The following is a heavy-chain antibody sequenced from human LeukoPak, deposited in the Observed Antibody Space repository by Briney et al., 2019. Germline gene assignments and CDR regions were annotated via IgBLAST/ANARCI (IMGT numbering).Heavy chain of an antibody. V-gene: IGHV4-34*01. Sequence: PSETLSLTCAVYGGSFSGYYWSWIRQPPGKGLEWIGEINHSGSTNYNPSLKSRVTISVDTSKNQFSLKLSSVTAADTAVYYCARKGNFWSGYYRYSFDYWGQGTLATVSS. J-gene: IGHJ4*02. CDR1: GGSFSGYY. D-gene: IGHD3-3*01. CDR2: INHSGST. CDR3: ARKGNFWSGYYRYSFDY.